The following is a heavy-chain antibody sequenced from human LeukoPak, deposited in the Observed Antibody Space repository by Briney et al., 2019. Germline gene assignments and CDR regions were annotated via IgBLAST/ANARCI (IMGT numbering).Heavy chain of an antibody. CDR2: ISSSGSTI. D-gene: IGHD6-19*01. V-gene: IGHV3-48*03. Sequence: PGGSLRLSCAASGFTFSSYGMNWVRQAPGKGLEWVSYISSSGSTIYYADSVKGRFTISRDNAKNSLYLQMNSLRAEDTAVYYCARGGVAGPRDYWGQGTLVTVSS. CDR3: ARGGVAGPRDY. J-gene: IGHJ4*02. CDR1: GFTFSSYG.